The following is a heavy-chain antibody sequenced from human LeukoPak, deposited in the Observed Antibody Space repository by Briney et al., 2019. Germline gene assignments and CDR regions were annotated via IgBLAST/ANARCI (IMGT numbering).Heavy chain of an antibody. Sequence: GASVKVSCKASGYTLTGYYMHWMRQAPGQGLEWMGVINPTGSSTNYAEKFQGRVTMTRDTSTSTAYMELSSLRSEDTAVYYCAVDPYYYDSGWFDFWSQGTLVIVSS. V-gene: IGHV1-46*01. J-gene: IGHJ5*01. CDR3: AVDPYYYDSGWFDF. D-gene: IGHD3-22*01. CDR2: INPTGSST. CDR1: GYTLTGYY.